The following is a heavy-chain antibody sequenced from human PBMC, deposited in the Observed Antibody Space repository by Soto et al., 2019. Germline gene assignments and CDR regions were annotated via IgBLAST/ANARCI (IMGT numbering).Heavy chain of an antibody. CDR3: AKDRMRGYCSGGSCYLFDP. CDR2: ISGSGGST. Sequence: GGSLRLSCAASGFTFSSYAMSWVRQAPGKGLEWVSAISGSGGSTYYADSVKGRFTISRDNSKNTLYLQMNSLRAEDTAVYYCAKDRMRGYCSGGSCYLFDPWGQGTLVTVSS. D-gene: IGHD2-15*01. V-gene: IGHV3-23*01. J-gene: IGHJ5*02. CDR1: GFTFSSYA.